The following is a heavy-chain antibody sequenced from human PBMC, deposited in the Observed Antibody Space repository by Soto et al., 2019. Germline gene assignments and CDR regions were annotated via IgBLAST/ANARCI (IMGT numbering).Heavy chain of an antibody. J-gene: IGHJ4*02. D-gene: IGHD3-10*01. CDR2: INHSGST. CDR3: ARGPSPRGSGSYYTH. CDR1: GGSFSGYY. V-gene: IGHV4-34*01. Sequence: PSETLSLTCAVYGGSFSGYYWSWIRQPPGKGLEWIGEINHSGSTNYNPSLKSRVTISVDTSKYQFSLKLSSVTAADTAVYYCARGPSPRGSGSYYTHWGQGTLVTVSS.